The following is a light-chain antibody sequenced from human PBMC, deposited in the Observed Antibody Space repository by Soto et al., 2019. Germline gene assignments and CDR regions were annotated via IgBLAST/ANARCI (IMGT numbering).Light chain of an antibody. V-gene: IGKV4-1*01. CDR2: WAS. CDR3: QQYYSTSRYT. J-gene: IGKJ2*01. CDR1: QSVLYSSNNKNY. Sequence: DIVMTQSPDSLAVSLGERATINCKSSQSVLYSSNNKNYLAWYQQKPGQPPKLLIYWASTRESGVPDRFSGSGSGTDFTPTISSLQAEDVAVYYCQQYYSTSRYTFGQGTKLEIK.